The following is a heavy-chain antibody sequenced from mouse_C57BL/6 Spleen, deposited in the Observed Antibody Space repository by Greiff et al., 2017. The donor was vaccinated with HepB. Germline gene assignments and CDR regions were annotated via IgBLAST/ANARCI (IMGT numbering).Heavy chain of an antibody. J-gene: IGHJ2*01. V-gene: IGHV1-61*01. CDR1: GYTFTSYW. CDR2: IYPSDSET. CDR3: ARESSGPTFDY. Sequence: QVQLQQPGAELVRPGSSVKLSCKASGYTFTSYWMDWVKQRPGQGLEWIGNIYPSDSETHYNQKFKDKATLTVDKSSSTAYMQLSSLTSEDSAVYYCARESSGPTFDYWGQGTTLTVSS. D-gene: IGHD3-2*02.